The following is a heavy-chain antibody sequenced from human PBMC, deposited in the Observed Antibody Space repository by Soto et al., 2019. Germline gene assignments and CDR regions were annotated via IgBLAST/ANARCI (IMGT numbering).Heavy chain of an antibody. Sequence: QAQLMQSGAEVKKPGSSVKVSCKASGGTFSGYAINWVRQAPGQGLEWMGGIIPLLGITDYGQKFQGRIKIAADESTGTAYMDLSGLRSEDTAVYYCARDPRSITGTTSSEDFQHWGQGTLVSVSS. J-gene: IGHJ1*01. CDR1: GGTFSGYA. V-gene: IGHV1-69*01. CDR3: ARDPRSITGTTSSEDFQH. CDR2: IIPLLGIT. D-gene: IGHD1-20*01.